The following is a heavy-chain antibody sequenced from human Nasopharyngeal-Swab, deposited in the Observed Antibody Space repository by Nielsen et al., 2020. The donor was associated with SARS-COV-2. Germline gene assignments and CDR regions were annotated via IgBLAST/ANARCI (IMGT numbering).Heavy chain of an antibody. Sequence: WVRQAPGQGLEWMGRINPNSGGTNYAQKFQGRVTMTRDTSISTAYMELSRLRSDDTAVYYCASMRPRYYYGMDVWGQGTTVTVSS. CDR2: INPNSGGT. V-gene: IGHV1-2*06. CDR3: ASMRPRYYYGMDV. D-gene: IGHD3-16*01. J-gene: IGHJ6*02.